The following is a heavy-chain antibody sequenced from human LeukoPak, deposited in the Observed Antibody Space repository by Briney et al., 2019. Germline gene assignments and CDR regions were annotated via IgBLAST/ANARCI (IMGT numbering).Heavy chain of an antibody. CDR3: ARVGYDWYYYDSSGPRWFDP. D-gene: IGHD3-22*01. CDR1: GYTFTSYA. J-gene: IGHJ5*02. CDR2: INTNTGNP. V-gene: IGHV7-4-1*02. Sequence: GASVKVSCKASGYTFTSYAMNWVRQAPGQGLEWMGWINTNTGNPTYAQGFTGRFVFSLDTSVSTAYLQISSLKAEDTAVYYCARVGYDWYYYDSSGPRWFDPWGQGTLVTVSS.